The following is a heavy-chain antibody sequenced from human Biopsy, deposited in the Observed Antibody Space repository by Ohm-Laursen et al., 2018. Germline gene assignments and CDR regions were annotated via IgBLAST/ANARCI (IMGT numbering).Heavy chain of an antibody. J-gene: IGHJ5*01. CDR2: IDVSDYNT. V-gene: IGHV3-NL1*01. CDR3: VKQWGGYNFDS. Sequence: GSLRLSCTASAFTFSTYGMHWVRQAPGKGLEWVAHIDVSDYNTYYADSVRGRFTISRDNSKQMVHLEINSLTADDTAVYYCVKQWGGYNFDSWGQGTLVTVSS. CDR1: AFTFSTYG. D-gene: IGHD1-14*01.